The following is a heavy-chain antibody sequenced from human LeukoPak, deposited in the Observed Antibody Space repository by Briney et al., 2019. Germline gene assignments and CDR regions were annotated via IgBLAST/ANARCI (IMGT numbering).Heavy chain of an antibody. Sequence: GGSLRLSCAASGFTFSRNAIHWVRQGPGKGLEWVSYIAHHGSNKYYADSVKGRFTISRDNSKRTLYLQMNGLRADDTAVYYCAKDGSWSCTDWGQGTLVTVSS. V-gene: IGHV3-30*02. CDR2: IAHHGSNK. CDR1: GFTFSRNA. J-gene: IGHJ4*02. CDR3: AKDGSWSCTD. D-gene: IGHD2-8*02.